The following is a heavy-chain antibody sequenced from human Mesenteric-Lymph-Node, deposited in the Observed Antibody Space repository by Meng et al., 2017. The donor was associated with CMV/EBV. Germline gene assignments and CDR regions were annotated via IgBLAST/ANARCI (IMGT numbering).Heavy chain of an antibody. Sequence: SETLSLTCTVSGDSISGYLWSWIRQPPGKGLEWIGDIHYTGSTTYNPSLKSRVTIAVDTSKNQFSLKLSSVTAADTAVYYCARDSSGFGELLDYWGQGTLVTVSS. CDR1: GDSISGYL. CDR2: IHYTGST. CDR3: ARDSSGFGELLDY. D-gene: IGHD3-10*01. J-gene: IGHJ4*02. V-gene: IGHV4-59*12.